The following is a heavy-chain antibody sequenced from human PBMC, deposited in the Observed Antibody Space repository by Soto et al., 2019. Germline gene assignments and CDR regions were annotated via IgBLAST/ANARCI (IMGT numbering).Heavy chain of an antibody. CDR1: GGSFSGYY. V-gene: IGHV4-34*01. Sequence: PSETLSLTCAVYGGSFSGYYWSWIRQPPGKGLEWIGEINHSGSTNYNPSLKSRVTISVDTSKNQFSLKLSSVTAADTAVYYCARAGTVTSLDYWGQGTLVTVSS. J-gene: IGHJ4*02. CDR3: ARAGTVTSLDY. D-gene: IGHD4-17*01. CDR2: INHSGST.